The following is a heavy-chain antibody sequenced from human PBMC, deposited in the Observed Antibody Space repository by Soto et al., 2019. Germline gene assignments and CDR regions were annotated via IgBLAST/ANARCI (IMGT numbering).Heavy chain of an antibody. J-gene: IGHJ4*02. D-gene: IGHD3-10*01. CDR3: VRGRYGSEIH. Sequence: GGSLRLSCVASGFTFSTNWMHWVRQVPGKGLVWVSRIESDGTTTSYADSVKGRFTISTHSSQSTLFLQMNSLRTEDTATYYCVRGRYGSEIHWGQGTKVTVSS. CDR2: IESDGTTT. CDR1: GFTFSTNW. V-gene: IGHV3-74*01.